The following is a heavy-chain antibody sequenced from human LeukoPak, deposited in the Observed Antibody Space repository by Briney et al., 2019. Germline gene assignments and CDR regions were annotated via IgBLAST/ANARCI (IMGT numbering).Heavy chain of an antibody. Sequence: AGGSLRLSCAASGFTFSSYAMSWVRQAPGKGLEWVSAISGSGGSTYYADSVKGRFTISRDNSKNTLYLQMNSLRAEDTAVYYCAKAEMYYYDSSGYPVDYWGQGTLVTVSS. CDR2: ISGSGGST. J-gene: IGHJ4*02. D-gene: IGHD3-22*01. CDR1: GFTFSSYA. V-gene: IGHV3-23*01. CDR3: AKAEMYYYDSSGYPVDY.